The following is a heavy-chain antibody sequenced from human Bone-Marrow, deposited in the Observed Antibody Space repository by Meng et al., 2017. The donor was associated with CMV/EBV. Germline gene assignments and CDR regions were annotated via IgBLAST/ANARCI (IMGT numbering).Heavy chain of an antibody. Sequence: VGSISRVGYYLSSIRQHQGKGLEWIGYIYYSGITYYNPSLKSRVTISVDTSKNQFSLKLSSVTAADTAVYYCARGGFLEWLQNWFDPWGQGTLVTVSS. CDR1: VGSISRVGYY. CDR3: ARGGFLEWLQNWFDP. V-gene: IGHV4-31*02. D-gene: IGHD3-3*01. J-gene: IGHJ5*02. CDR2: IYYSGIT.